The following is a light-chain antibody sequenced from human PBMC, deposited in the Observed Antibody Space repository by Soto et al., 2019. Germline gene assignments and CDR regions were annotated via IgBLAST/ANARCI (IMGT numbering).Light chain of an antibody. Sequence: QSALTQPASVSGSPGQSITISCTGTSSEVGGYNYVSWYQHHPGKAPKLMIYDVSNRPSGVSNRFSGSKSDNTASLTISGIQAEDEADYYCSSYTSTSTGVFVGGTKVTVL. CDR3: SSYTSTSTGV. CDR1: SSEVGGYNY. CDR2: DVS. J-gene: IGLJ2*01. V-gene: IGLV2-14*03.